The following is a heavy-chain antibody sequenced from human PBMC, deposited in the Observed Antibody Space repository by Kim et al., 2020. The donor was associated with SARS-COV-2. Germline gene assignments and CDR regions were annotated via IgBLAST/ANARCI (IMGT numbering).Heavy chain of an antibody. CDR3: ARVGWELLPLRFGPLDPYLDY. Sequence: ASVKVSCKASGYTFTSYAMHWVRQAPGQRLEWMGWINAGNGNTKYSQKFQGRVTITRDTSASTAYMELSSLRSEDTAVYYCARVGWELLPLRFGPLDPYLDYWGQGTLVTVSS. D-gene: IGHD1-26*01. J-gene: IGHJ4*02. CDR2: INAGNGNT. V-gene: IGHV1-3*01. CDR1: GYTFTSYA.